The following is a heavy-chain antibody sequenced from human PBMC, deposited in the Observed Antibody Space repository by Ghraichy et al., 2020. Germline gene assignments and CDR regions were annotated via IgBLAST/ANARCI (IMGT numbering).Heavy chain of an antibody. Sequence: SLNISCAASGFTFSDHHMAWVRQAPGKGLEWLGRTRNKANKYITEYAASVKGRFTISRDDSKNSVYLQMNSLKTEDTALYYCGRGGPIDYWGQGTLVTVSS. CDR3: GRGGPIDY. CDR1: GFTFSDHH. CDR2: TRNKANKYIT. V-gene: IGHV3-72*01. J-gene: IGHJ4*02.